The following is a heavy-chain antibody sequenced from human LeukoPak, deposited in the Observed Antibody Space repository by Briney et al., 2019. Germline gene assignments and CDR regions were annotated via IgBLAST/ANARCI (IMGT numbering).Heavy chain of an antibody. J-gene: IGHJ4*02. V-gene: IGHV3-23*01. CDR1: GFTFSDFA. Sequence: PGGSLRLSCAASGFTFSDFAMSWVRQAPGKGLEWVSGTIGSGATTFYADSVKGRFAISRDNSKNTLYLQMNSLRAEDTAVYYCAKDRLSPRGAFDYWGQGTLVTVSS. CDR3: AKDRLSPRGAFDY. D-gene: IGHD2/OR15-2a*01. CDR2: TIGSGATT.